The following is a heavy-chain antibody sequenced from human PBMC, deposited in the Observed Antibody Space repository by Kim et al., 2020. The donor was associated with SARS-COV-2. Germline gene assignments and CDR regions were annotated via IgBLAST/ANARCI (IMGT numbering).Heavy chain of an antibody. V-gene: IGHV3-23*01. CDR3: AKDPTHGYGDYSHY. D-gene: IGHD4-17*01. J-gene: IGHJ4*02. Sequence: ADSGKGRFTISRDNSKNTLYLQMNSLRAEDTAVYFCAKDPTHGYGDYSHYWGQGTLVTVSS.